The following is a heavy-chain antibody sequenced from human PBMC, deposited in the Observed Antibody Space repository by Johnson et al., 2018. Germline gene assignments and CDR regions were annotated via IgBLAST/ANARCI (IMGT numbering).Heavy chain of an antibody. D-gene: IGHD5-18*01. V-gene: IGHV3-74*02. J-gene: IGHJ3*02. CDR2: MNSDGSTT. CDR1: GFTFSSYW. Sequence: VQLLETGGGLVQPGGSLRLSCAASGFTFSSYWMHWVRQAPGKGLAWVSRMNSDGSTTNYADLVKGRFTLARDNAKNTLYLLINSLRAEDTAVYYCANDGFSYGYPFDIWGQGTMVIVSS. CDR3: ANDGFSYGYPFDI.